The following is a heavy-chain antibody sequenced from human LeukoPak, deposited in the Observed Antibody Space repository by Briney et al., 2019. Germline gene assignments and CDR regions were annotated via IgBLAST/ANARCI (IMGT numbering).Heavy chain of an antibody. CDR3: SSTPGDSYYYYGMDV. CDR2: IIPIFGIA. Sequence: SVKVSCKASGATFSSYAISWVRQAPGQGLEWMGRIIPIFGIANYAQKFQGRVTITADKSTSTAYMELSSLRSEDTAVYYCSSTPGDSYYYYGMDVWGQGTTVTVSS. D-gene: IGHD3-16*01. CDR1: GATFSSYA. J-gene: IGHJ6*02. V-gene: IGHV1-69*04.